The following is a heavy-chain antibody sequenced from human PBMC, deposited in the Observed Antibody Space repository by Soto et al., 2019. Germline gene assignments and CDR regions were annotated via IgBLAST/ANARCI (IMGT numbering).Heavy chain of an antibody. CDR3: QRAWGYYGSGSSHFDP. D-gene: IGHD3-10*01. J-gene: IGHJ5*02. Sequence: PSETLSLTCTVSGGSISSYYWSWIRQPPGKGLEWIGYIYYSGSTNYNPSLKSRVTISVDTSKNQFSLKLSSVTAADTAVYYCQRAWGYYGSGSSHFDPWGQGTLVTVSS. CDR1: GGSISSYY. CDR2: IYYSGST. V-gene: IGHV4-59*08.